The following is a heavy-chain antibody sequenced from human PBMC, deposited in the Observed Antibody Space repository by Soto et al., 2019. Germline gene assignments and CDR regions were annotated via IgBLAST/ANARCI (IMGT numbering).Heavy chain of an antibody. CDR3: ARAGEALWFGEPRYYFDY. J-gene: IGHJ4*02. CDR2: ISSSSSYI. V-gene: IGHV3-21*01. D-gene: IGHD3-10*01. CDR1: GFTFSSYS. Sequence: RGSLRLSCAASGFTFSSYSMNWVRQAPGKGLEWVSSISSSSSYIYYADSVKGRFTISRDNAKNSLYLQMNSLRAEDTAVYYCARAGEALWFGEPRYYFDYWGQGTLVTFSS.